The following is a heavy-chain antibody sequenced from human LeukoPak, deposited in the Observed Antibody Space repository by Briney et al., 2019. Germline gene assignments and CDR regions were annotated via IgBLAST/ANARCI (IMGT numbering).Heavy chain of an antibody. CDR1: GFTFSSYS. V-gene: IGHV3-21*01. D-gene: IGHD6-19*01. CDR2: TSSSSSYI. CDR3: AREERRRSSGWQPWGRTELYYFDY. Sequence: PGGSLRLSCAASGFTFSSYSMNWVRQAPGKGLEWVSSTSSSSSYIYYADSVKGRFTISRDNAKNSLYLQMNSLRAEDTAVYYCAREERRRSSGWQPWGRTELYYFDYWGQGTLVTVSS. J-gene: IGHJ4*02.